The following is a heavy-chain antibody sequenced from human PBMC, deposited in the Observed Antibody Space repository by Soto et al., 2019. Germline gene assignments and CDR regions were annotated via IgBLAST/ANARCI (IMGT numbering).Heavy chain of an antibody. J-gene: IGHJ6*03. Sequence: GGSLRLSCAASGFTFSSYSMNWVRQAPGKGLEWVSSISSSSSYIYYADSVKGRFTISRDNAKNSLYLQMNSLRAEDTAVYYCARAINVMVPDEIYHLRAGAYYYYYYMDVWGKGTTVTVSS. CDR2: ISSSSSYI. CDR3: ARAINVMVPDEIYHLRAGAYYYYYYMDV. D-gene: IGHD2-8*01. CDR1: GFTFSSYS. V-gene: IGHV3-21*01.